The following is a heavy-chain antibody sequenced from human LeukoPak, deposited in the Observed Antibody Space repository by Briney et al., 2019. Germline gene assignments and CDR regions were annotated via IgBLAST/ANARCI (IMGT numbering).Heavy chain of an antibody. CDR1: GFTFDDYA. V-gene: IGHV3-9*01. J-gene: IGHJ4*02. CDR3: AKATDGYNSDFDC. Sequence: GGSLRLSCAASGFTFDDYAMHWVRQAPGKGLEWVSGISWNSGSIGYADSVKGRFTISRDNTKNSLYLQMNSLRAEDTALYYCAKATDGYNSDFDCWGQGTLVTVSS. D-gene: IGHD5-12*01. CDR2: ISWNSGSI.